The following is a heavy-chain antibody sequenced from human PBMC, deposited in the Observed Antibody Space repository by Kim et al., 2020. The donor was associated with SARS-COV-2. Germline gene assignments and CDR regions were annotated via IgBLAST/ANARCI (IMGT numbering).Heavy chain of an antibody. CDR3: AKEVSGSYGI. CDR1: GFTFDDYA. D-gene: IGHD1-26*01. CDR2: ISWNSGSI. J-gene: IGHJ4*02. Sequence: GGSLRLSCAASGFTFDDYAMHWVRQAPGKGLEWVSGISWNSGSIGYADSVKGRFTISRDNAKNSLYLQMNSLRAEDTALYYCAKEVSGSYGIWGKGTLVT. V-gene: IGHV3-9*01.